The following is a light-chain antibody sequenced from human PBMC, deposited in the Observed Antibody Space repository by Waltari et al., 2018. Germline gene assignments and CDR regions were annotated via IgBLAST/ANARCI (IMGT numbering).Light chain of an antibody. CDR2: KAS. CDR1: QNINSW. CDR3: QQYNYYST. J-gene: IGKJ1*01. Sequence: DIQMTQSPSTLSASVGDRVTNTCRASQNINSWLAWYQQKPGKAPKLLIYKASSLESGVPLRFSGGGSGTEFTLTISSMQPDDFATYYCQQYNYYSTFGQGTKVEIK. V-gene: IGKV1-5*03.